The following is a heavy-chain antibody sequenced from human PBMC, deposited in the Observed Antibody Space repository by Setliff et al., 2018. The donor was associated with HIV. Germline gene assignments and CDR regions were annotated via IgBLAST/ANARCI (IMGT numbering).Heavy chain of an antibody. V-gene: IGHV3-48*03. Sequence: GGSLRLSCAASGFIFSNYAMNWVRRTPGKGLDWVSYIGNSGTTIYYADSVKGRFTISRDNDRNLLYLQMNSLRVEDTAVYYCTRSRPPIDDAFDIWGQGTMVTVS. CDR2: IGNSGTTI. CDR3: TRSRPPIDDAFDI. CDR1: GFIFSNYA. J-gene: IGHJ3*02. D-gene: IGHD2-15*01.